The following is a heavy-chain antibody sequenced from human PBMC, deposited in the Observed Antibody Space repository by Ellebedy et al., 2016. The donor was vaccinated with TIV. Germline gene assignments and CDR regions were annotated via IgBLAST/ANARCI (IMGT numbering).Heavy chain of an antibody. J-gene: IGHJ6*02. V-gene: IGHV1-2*02. D-gene: IGHD2-2*01. CDR3: ARDQIVVVPAAMTWYGLDV. CDR2: TNPNSPGT. Sequence: AASVKVSCKASGYTFNDYFMHWVRHAPGQGLEWIGWTNPNSPGTKYAQKFQDRVTMTRDTSISTAYMELTRLRSDDTAVYYCARDQIVVVPAAMTWYGLDVWGQGTTVTVSS. CDR1: GYTFNDYF.